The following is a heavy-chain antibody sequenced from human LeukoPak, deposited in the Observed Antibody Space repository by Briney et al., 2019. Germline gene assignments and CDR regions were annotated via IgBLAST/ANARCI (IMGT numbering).Heavy chain of an antibody. CDR3: AKDSVYCSSTSCYVY. J-gene: IGHJ4*02. CDR1: GFTFSSYA. V-gene: IGHV3-23*01. CDR2: ISGSGGST. D-gene: IGHD2-2*01. Sequence: GGSLRLSCAASGFTFSSYAMSWVRQAPGKGLEWVSAISGSGGSTYYADSVKGRFTISRDNSKNTPYLQMNSLRAEDTAVYYCAKDSVYCSSTSCYVYWGQGTLVTVSS.